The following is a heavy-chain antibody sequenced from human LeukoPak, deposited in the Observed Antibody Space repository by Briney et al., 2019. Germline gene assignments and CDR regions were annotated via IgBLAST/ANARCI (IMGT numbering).Heavy chain of an antibody. D-gene: IGHD4-17*01. Sequence: SETLSLTCAVSGGSISSGGYSWSWIRQPPGKGLEWIGYIYHSGSTYYNPSLKSRVTISVDRSKNQFSLKLSSVTAADTAVYYCARSGGGSITVIQYNWFDPWGQGTLVTVSS. CDR2: IYHSGST. CDR3: ARSGGGSITVIQYNWFDP. V-gene: IGHV4-30-2*01. J-gene: IGHJ5*02. CDR1: GGSISSGGYS.